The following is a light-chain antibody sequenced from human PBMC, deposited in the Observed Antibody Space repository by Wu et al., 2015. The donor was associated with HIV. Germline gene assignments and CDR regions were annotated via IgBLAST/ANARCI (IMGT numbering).Light chain of an antibody. V-gene: IGKV1-5*03. Sequence: DVQMTQSPLTLSASVGDRVTITCRASQSIGSWLAWYQQKPGKAPKLLIHKASTLETGVPSRFGGGGSGTYFTLTINTVQADDFATYYCQQYKSSYTFGQGTKVEMK. J-gene: IGKJ2*01. CDR1: QSIGSW. CDR2: KAS. CDR3: QQYKSSYT.